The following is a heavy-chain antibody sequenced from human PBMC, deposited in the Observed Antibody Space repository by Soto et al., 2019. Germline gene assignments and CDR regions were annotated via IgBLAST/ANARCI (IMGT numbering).Heavy chain of an antibody. Sequence: QVQLVQSGAEVKKPGASVTVSCRSSGDTFNDYYIHWVRQAPGQGLEWMGWINPNGGVTKYAQKFQGWVSMTRDTSLRTVYMRLSRIRSDDTSIYYCSRESGGATATLDYYYFYMDVWGTGTTVTVSS. D-gene: IGHD1-26*01. CDR1: GDTFNDYY. V-gene: IGHV1-2*04. CDR2: INPNGGVT. CDR3: SRESGGATATLDYYYFYMDV. J-gene: IGHJ6*03.